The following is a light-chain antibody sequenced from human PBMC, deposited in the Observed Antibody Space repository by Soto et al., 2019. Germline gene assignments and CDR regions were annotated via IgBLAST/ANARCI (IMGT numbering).Light chain of an antibody. V-gene: IGLV3-21*02. CDR3: QVWDSSSDPWV. J-gene: IGLJ3*02. Sequence: SYELTQPPSVSVAPGQTARITCGGNNIGSKSVHWYQQKPGQAPVLVVYDDSDRPSGIPERFSGSNSGNTATLTISRGEAGDEADDYCQVWDSSSDPWVFGGGTKLTVL. CDR2: DDS. CDR1: NIGSKS.